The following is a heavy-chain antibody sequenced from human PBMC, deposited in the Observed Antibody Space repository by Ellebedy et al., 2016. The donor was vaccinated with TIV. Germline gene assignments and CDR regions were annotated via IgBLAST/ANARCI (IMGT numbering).Heavy chain of an antibody. CDR2: MYSGGAT. CDR1: EFIVSGNF. Sequence: GESLKISCVVSEFIVSGNFMSWVRQAPGKGLEWVSVMYSGGATYYADSVGGRFIISRDNSKNTLYLQMNSLRAEDTGVYYCAADFWRGLDAWGPGTPVTVSS. V-gene: IGHV3-66*01. CDR3: AADFWRGLDA. J-gene: IGHJ5*02. D-gene: IGHD3-3*01.